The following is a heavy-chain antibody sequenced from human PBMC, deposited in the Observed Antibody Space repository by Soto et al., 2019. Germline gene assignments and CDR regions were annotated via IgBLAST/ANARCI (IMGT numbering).Heavy chain of an antibody. Sequence: GSLRLSCAASGFTFSSYAMSWVRQAPGKGLEWVSAISGSGGSTYYADSVKGRFTISRDNSKNTLYLQMNSLRAEDTAVYYCAKEALKYSSSWLGLRYYFDYWGQGTLVTVSS. J-gene: IGHJ4*02. CDR3: AKEALKYSSSWLGLRYYFDY. V-gene: IGHV3-23*01. CDR2: ISGSGGST. D-gene: IGHD6-13*01. CDR1: GFTFSSYA.